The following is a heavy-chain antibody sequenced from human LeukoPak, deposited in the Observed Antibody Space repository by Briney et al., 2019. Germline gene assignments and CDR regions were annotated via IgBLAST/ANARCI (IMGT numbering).Heavy chain of an antibody. CDR3: ARDQEYAVTTSDAFDI. J-gene: IGHJ3*02. D-gene: IGHD4-17*01. CDR2: ISSSGSTI. Sequence: GGSLRLSCAASGFTFSSYEMNWVRQAPGKGLEWVSYISSSGSTIYYADSAKGRFTISRDNAKNSLYLQMNSLRAEDTAVYYCARDQEYAVTTSDAFDIWGQGTMVTVSS. V-gene: IGHV3-48*03. CDR1: GFTFSSYE.